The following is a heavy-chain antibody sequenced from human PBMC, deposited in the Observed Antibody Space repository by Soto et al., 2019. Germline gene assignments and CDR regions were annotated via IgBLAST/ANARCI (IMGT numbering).Heavy chain of an antibody. V-gene: IGHV3-11*05. Sequence: PEGSLILSCAASGFTFSDYYMSWIRQAPGKGLEWVSYISSSSTYTSYADSVKGRFTISRDNAKNSLYLQMNSLRAEDTAVYYCARDRRGIAAAGSHFDYWGQGTLVTVSS. CDR3: ARDRRGIAAAGSHFDY. CDR2: ISSSSTYT. J-gene: IGHJ4*02. CDR1: GFTFSDYY. D-gene: IGHD6-13*01.